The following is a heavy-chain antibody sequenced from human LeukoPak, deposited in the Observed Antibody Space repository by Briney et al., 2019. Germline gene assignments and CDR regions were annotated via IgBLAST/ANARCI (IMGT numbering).Heavy chain of an antibody. CDR3: ARDTSIAARCWFDP. CDR1: GYTFTSYG. D-gene: IGHD6-6*01. V-gene: IGHV1-46*01. CDR2: INPSGGST. Sequence: ASVKVSCKASGYTFTSYGISWVRQAPGQGLEWMGIINPSGGSTSYAQKFQGRVTMTRDTSTSTVYMELSSLRSEDTAVYYCARDTSIAARCWFDPWGQGTLVTVSS. J-gene: IGHJ5*02.